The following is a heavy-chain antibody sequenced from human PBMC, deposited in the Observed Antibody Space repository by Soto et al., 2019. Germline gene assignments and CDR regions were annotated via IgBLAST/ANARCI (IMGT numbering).Heavy chain of an antibody. D-gene: IGHD2-15*01. Sequence: VGSLRLSCAASVFTFNSFSMSWVRHAPGKGLEWVASINGRGTYVYYADSLTVRFTLSRDNARNSLFLQMTSLRAEHTAVYYCARYSDVVGAAKPPFGLWGQGTLVTVSS. CDR3: ARYSDVVGAAKPPFGL. CDR2: INGRGTYV. CDR1: VFTFNSFS. V-gene: IGHV3-21*06. J-gene: IGHJ4*02.